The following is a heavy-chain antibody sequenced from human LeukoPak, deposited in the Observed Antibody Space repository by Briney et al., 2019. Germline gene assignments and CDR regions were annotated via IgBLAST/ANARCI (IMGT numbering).Heavy chain of an antibody. CDR2: FDPEDGET. CDR1: GYTLTELS. CDR3: ATFYCSSTSCYIDYYYGMDV. Sequence: GASVKVSCKVSGYTLTELSMHWVRQAPGKGLEWMGGFDPEDGETTYAQKFQGRVTMTEDTSTDTAYMELSSLRSEDTAVYYCATFYCSSTSCYIDYYYGMDVWGQGTLVTVSS. J-gene: IGHJ6*02. D-gene: IGHD2-2*02. V-gene: IGHV1-24*01.